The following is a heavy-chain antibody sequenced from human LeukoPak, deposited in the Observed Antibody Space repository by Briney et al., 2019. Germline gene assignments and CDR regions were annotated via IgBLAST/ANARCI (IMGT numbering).Heavy chain of an antibody. Sequence: EASVKASCQVSGHTFTGYSTYWVRQLPGHKIEWMGWTIPKTGTANSAQQFQGRVTMTRDTSISTVYMEVRSLRSDDTALYYCARVDGNWVSRPFDLWGQGTMVTVSS. J-gene: IGHJ3*01. CDR2: TIPKTGTA. D-gene: IGHD1-1*01. CDR3: ARVDGNWVSRPFDL. CDR1: GHTFTGYS. V-gene: IGHV1-2*02.